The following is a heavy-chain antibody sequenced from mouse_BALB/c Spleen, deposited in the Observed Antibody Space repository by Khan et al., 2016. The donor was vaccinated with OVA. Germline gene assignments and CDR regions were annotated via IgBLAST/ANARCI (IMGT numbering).Heavy chain of an antibody. CDR1: GYTFTNYG. V-gene: IGHV9-3-1*01. Sequence: QIQLVQSGPELKKPGETVKISCKASGYTFTNYGMNWVKQAPGKGLKWMGWINTYTGEPTYADDFKGRFAFSLETSASTAYLQINSLKNEDTATCFCARSNGNYWFAYWGQGTLVTVSA. J-gene: IGHJ3*01. D-gene: IGHD2-1*01. CDR2: INTYTGEP. CDR3: ARSNGNYWFAY.